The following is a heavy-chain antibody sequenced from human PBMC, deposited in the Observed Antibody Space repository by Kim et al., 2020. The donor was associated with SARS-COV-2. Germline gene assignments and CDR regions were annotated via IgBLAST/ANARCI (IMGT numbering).Heavy chain of an antibody. J-gene: IGHJ4*02. CDR2: T. V-gene: IGHV1-18*01. Sequence: TNYAQKLQGRVTMTTDTSTSTAYMELRSLRSDDTAVYYCARSKLSNWKDYWGQGTLVTVSS. D-gene: IGHD1-20*01. CDR3: ARSKLSNWKDY.